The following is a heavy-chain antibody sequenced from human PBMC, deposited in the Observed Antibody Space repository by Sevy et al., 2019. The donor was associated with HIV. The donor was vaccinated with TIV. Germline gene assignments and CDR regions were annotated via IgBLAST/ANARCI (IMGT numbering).Heavy chain of an antibody. CDR3: AREAYYYDSREANWFDP. CDR2: ISRTPATT. D-gene: IGHD3-22*01. V-gene: IGHV3-48*02. J-gene: IGHJ5*02. Sequence: GGSLRLSCKTSGFTFSTYAMHWVRQAPGKGLEWVASISRTPATTYYADSVRDRFTISRDNAKNSLYLEMNSLRDEDTAVYYCAREAYYYDSREANWFDPWGQGPLVTVSS. CDR1: GFTFSTYA.